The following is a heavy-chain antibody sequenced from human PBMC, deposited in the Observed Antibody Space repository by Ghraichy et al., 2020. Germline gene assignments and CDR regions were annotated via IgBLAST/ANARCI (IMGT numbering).Heavy chain of an antibody. J-gene: IGHJ6*01. D-gene: IGHD6-19*01. Sequence: GESLNISCAASGFTFGDYAMHWVRQPPGKGLEWVSLISRDGGDTYYADSVKGRFTISRDNCKNSLYLQMNSLRAEDTALYYCVKDIGSVNTDEYYYGMDGGGEGTTATAS. V-gene: IGHV3-43*02. CDR3: VKDIGSVNTDEYYYGMDG. CDR1: GFTFGDYA. CDR2: ISRDGGDT.